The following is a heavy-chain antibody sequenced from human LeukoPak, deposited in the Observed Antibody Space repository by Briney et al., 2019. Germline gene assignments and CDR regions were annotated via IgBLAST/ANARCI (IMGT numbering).Heavy chain of an antibody. D-gene: IGHD3-3*01. Sequence: PGRSLRLSCVTSGFTFGDYTMHWVRQVPGKGLEWLSGITWDSGNIAYADSVKGRFTISRDNAKSSLYLQMNSLRNEDMAFYFCAKGYTFHGVAHDSGYFDYWGQGTLVTVSS. CDR3: AKGYTFHGVAHDSGYFDY. V-gene: IGHV3-9*03. J-gene: IGHJ4*02. CDR1: GFTFGDYT. CDR2: ITWDSGNI.